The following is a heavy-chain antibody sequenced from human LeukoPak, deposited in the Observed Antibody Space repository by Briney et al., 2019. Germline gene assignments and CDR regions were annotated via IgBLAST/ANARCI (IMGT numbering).Heavy chain of an antibody. V-gene: IGHV4-4*07. Sequence: TSETLSLTCTVSGGSISSYYWSWIRQPAGKGLEWIGRIYTSGSTNYNPSLKSRVTMSVDTSKNQFSLKLSSVTAADTAVYYCARSSSGIAVAGLFEYWGQGTLVTVSS. CDR2: IYTSGST. J-gene: IGHJ4*02. CDR3: ARSSSGIAVAGLFEY. D-gene: IGHD6-19*01. CDR1: GGSISSYY.